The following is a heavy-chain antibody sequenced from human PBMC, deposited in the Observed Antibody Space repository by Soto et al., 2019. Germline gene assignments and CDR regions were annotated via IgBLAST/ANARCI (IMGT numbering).Heavy chain of an antibody. CDR2: INPNSGGT. Sequence: QVQLVQSGAEVKKPGASVKVSCKASGYTFTGYYMHWVRQAPGQGLEWMGWINPNSGGTKSAQKFQGRVTMTRDTSISTAYMELSSLRSEDTAVYYCAREVRQQLVHYYYYGMDVWGQGTTVTVSS. J-gene: IGHJ6*02. CDR3: AREVRQQLVHYYYYGMDV. CDR1: GYTFTGYY. D-gene: IGHD6-13*01. V-gene: IGHV1-2*02.